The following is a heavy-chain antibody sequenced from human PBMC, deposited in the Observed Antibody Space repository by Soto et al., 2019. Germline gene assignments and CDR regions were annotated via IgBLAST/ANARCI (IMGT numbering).Heavy chain of an antibody. J-gene: IGHJ4*02. CDR1: GGSVSSFY. D-gene: IGHD3-22*01. V-gene: IGHV4-59*02. CDR2: IYYSGST. CDR3: ARGTNYYDTSGYLF. Sequence: EILSLTCTVSGGSVSSFYWSWIRQPPGKGLEWIGYIYYSGSTNYNPSLKSRVTISVDTSKNQFSLKLSSVTAADTAVYYCARGTNYYDTSGYLFWGQGTPVTVSS.